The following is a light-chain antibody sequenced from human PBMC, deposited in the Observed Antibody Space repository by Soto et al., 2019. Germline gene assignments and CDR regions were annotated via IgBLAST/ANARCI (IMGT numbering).Light chain of an antibody. V-gene: IGKV3-20*01. CDR2: GAS. CDR1: QSVSNSY. CDR3: QLYGSSPGIT. J-gene: IGKJ5*01. Sequence: VLTQSPGTLSLSPGERAALSCRASQSVSNSYLAWYQQKPGQAPSLLIYGASSRATDIPDRFSGSGSGTDFTLTISRLEPEDSAVYYCQLYGSSPGITFGQGTRLEIK.